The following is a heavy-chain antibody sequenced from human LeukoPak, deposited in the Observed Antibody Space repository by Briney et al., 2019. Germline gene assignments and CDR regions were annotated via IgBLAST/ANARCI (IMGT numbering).Heavy chain of an antibody. V-gene: IGHV4-59*01. Sequence: SETLSLTCTVSGGSISSYYWSWIRQPPGKGLEWIGCIYSSGSTNYNPSLKSRVSISVDTSKNQFSLKLTSVTAADTAVYYCARDNRHYYGSGTYFWFDPWGQGTPVTVSA. D-gene: IGHD3-10*01. CDR1: GGSISSYY. CDR2: IYSSGST. J-gene: IGHJ5*02. CDR3: ARDNRHYYGSGTYFWFDP.